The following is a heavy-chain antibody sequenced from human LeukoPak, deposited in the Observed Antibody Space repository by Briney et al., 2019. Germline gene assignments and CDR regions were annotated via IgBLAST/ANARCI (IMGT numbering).Heavy chain of an antibody. Sequence: SETLSLTCTVSGGSISSYYWSWIRQPAGKGLEWIGRIYTSGSTNYNPSLKSRVTMSVDTSKNQFSLKLSSVTAADTAVYYCARDRRPYDFCSGYYSDYYYGMDVWGQGTTVTVSS. CDR2: IYTSGST. V-gene: IGHV4-4*07. J-gene: IGHJ6*02. CDR1: GGSISSYY. CDR3: ARDRRPYDFCSGYYSDYYYGMDV. D-gene: IGHD3-3*01.